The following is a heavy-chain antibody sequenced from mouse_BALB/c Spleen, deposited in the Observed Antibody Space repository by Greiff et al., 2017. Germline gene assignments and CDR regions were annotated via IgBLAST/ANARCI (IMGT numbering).Heavy chain of an antibody. Sequence: DVKLVESGGGLVRPGGSLKLSCAASGFTFSGYGMSWVRQTPVKSLEWVATINSNGGGTYYPDSVKGRFTISRDNAKNTLYLQMSSLKSEDTAMFYCARDGLPFDDWGKGTTLTVSS. V-gene: IGHV5-6-3*01. CDR2: INSNGGGT. CDR1: GFTFSGYG. J-gene: IGHJ2*01. CDR3: ARDGLPFDD.